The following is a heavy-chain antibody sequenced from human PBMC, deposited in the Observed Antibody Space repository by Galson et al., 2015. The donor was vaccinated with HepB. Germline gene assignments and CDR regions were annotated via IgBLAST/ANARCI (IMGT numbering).Heavy chain of an antibody. CDR2: ISSSGSTI. J-gene: IGHJ6*02. D-gene: IGHD3-9*01. CDR3: ARDLVGERYFDWFPPHYGMDV. V-gene: IGHV3-48*03. Sequence: SLRLSCAASGFTFSSYEMNWVRQAPGKGLEWVSYISSSGSTIYYADSVKGRFTISRDNAKNSLYLQMNSLRAEDTAVYYCARDLVGERYFDWFPPHYGMDVWGQGTTVTVSS. CDR1: GFTFSSYE.